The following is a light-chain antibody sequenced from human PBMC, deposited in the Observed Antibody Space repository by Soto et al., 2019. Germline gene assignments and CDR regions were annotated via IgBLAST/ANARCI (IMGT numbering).Light chain of an antibody. Sequence: DIQMTQSPSSLSVSVGDRVTITCRASQSISSYLNWYQQKPGKAPKLLIYASFNLQSGVPSRFSGSGSGTVFTLTISSLQPEDFATYYCQQSYSTPYTFGQGTKLEIK. V-gene: IGKV1-39*01. CDR3: QQSYSTPYT. CDR2: ASF. CDR1: QSISSY. J-gene: IGKJ2*01.